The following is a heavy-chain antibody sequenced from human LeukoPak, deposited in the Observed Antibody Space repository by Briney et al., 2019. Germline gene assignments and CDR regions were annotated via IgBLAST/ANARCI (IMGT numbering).Heavy chain of an antibody. D-gene: IGHD3-9*01. V-gene: IGHV4-59*08. CDR1: GGSISSYY. J-gene: IGHJ4*02. CDR2: IYYSGST. CDR3: ASSYYDILSLDY. Sequence: PSETLSLTCTVSGGSISSYYWSWIRQPPGKGLEWTGYIYYSGSTNYNPSLKSRVTISVDTSKNQFSLKLSSVTAADTAVYYCASSYYDILSLDYWGQGTLVTVSS.